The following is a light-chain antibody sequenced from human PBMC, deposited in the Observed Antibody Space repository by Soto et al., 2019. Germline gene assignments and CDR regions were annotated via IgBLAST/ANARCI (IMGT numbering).Light chain of an antibody. CDR3: QQINSSPVT. V-gene: IGKV1-9*01. CDR1: QGVSSY. J-gene: IGKJ4*01. Sequence: DIQLTQSPAFLSASVGDQVTITCLASQGVSSYLAWYQQRPGKAPNLLIYSPTTLQSGVPSRFSASGSGTGFAVTITSLQPGDCATYFCQQINSSPVTFGGGTKVEIK. CDR2: SPT.